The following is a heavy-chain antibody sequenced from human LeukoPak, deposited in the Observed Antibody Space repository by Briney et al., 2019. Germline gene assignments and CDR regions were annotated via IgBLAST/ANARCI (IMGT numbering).Heavy chain of an antibody. D-gene: IGHD3-10*01. Sequence: VASVKVSCKASGYTFTGYYMHWVRQAPGQGLEWMGWINPNSGGTNYAQKFQGSVSMTRDTSISTAYMELSRLRSDDTAVYYCARDAERPGGLLWFGELLSFYNWFDPWGQGTLVTVSS. V-gene: IGHV1-2*02. CDR1: GYTFTGYY. J-gene: IGHJ5*02. CDR2: INPNSGGT. CDR3: ARDAERPGGLLWFGELLSFYNWFDP.